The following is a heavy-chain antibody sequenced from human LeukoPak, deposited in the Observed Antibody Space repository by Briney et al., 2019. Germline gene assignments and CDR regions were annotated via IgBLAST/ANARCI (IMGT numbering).Heavy chain of an antibody. CDR1: GFTFSSYD. CDR2: IVTAGDT. D-gene: IGHD2-2*01. Sequence: GGSLRLSCAASGFTFSSYDMHWVRQATGKGREWVSAIVTAGDTYYPGSVKGRFTISRENAKNSLYLQMNSLRAGDTAVYYCARGGCSSTSCYASGRLDAFDIWGQGTMVTVSS. CDR3: ARGGCSSTSCYASGRLDAFDI. V-gene: IGHV3-13*01. J-gene: IGHJ3*02.